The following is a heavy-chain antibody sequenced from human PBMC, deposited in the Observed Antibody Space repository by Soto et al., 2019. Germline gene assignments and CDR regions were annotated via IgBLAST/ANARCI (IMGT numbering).Heavy chain of an antibody. J-gene: IGHJ4*02. CDR2: ISATGGST. Sequence: HPGGSLRLSCAASGFTFNNYAMNWVRQAPGKGLEWVSSISATGGSTYYVDSVRGRFAISRDNSKNTLYLQMNSLRADDTAVYYCAKDISPWPRSFDYWGQGTLVTVSS. CDR1: GFTFNNYA. CDR3: AKDISPWPRSFDY. V-gene: IGHV3-23*01.